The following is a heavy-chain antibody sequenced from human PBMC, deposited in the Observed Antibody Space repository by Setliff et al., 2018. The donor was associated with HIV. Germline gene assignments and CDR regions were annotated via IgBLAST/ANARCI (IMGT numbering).Heavy chain of an antibody. CDR3: AKDRRLKNLYYFDY. Sequence: GGSLRLSCAASGFTFSSYAMTWVRQAPGKGLDWVSSIITNGGTTFYADSVKGRFTISRDNSKNTLYLQMDSLRAEDTAVYYCAKDRRLKNLYYFDYWGQGTLVTVSS. CDR1: GFTFSSYA. J-gene: IGHJ4*02. V-gene: IGHV3-23*01. CDR2: IITNGGTT. D-gene: IGHD1-7*01.